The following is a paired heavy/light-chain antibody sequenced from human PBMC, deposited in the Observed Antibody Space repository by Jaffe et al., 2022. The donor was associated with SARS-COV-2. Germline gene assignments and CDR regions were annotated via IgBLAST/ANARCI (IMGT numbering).Heavy chain of an antibody. Sequence: QVQLQESGPGLVKPSQTLSLTCTVSGGSISSGSYYWSWIRQHPGKGLEWIGYIYYSGSTYYNPSLKSRVTISVDTSNNQFSLKLSSVTAADTAVYYCARDRHYCSDTICSPGCWFDPWGQGTLVTVSS. CDR1: GGSISSGSYY. CDR3: ARDRHYCSDTICSPGCWFDP. CDR2: IYYSGST. J-gene: IGHJ5*02. V-gene: IGHV4-31*03. D-gene: IGHD2-2*01.
Light chain of an antibody. CDR1: SSNIGNNY. V-gene: IGLV1-51*02. Sequence: QSVLTQPPSVSAAPGQKVTISCSGSSSNIGNNYVSWYQQLPGTAPKLLIYENNKRPSGIPDRFSGSKSGTSATLGITGLQTGDEADYYCGTWDSSLSGVFGGGTRLTVL. J-gene: IGLJ2*01. CDR2: ENN. CDR3: GTWDSSLSGV.